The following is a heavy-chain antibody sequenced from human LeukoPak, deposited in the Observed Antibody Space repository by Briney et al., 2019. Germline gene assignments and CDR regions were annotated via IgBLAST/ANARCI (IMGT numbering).Heavy chain of an antibody. Sequence: SETLSLTCTVYGGSFSGYYWSWIRQPPGKGLEWIGEISHSGSTNYNPSLKSRVTISVDTSKNQFSLKMSSVTAADTAAYYCARGLRVGYSRSWFSTKPRPYLSRKYYMDVWGKGTTVTVSS. D-gene: IGHD6-13*01. CDR3: ARGLRVGYSRSWFSTKPRPYLSRKYYMDV. CDR1: GGSFSGYY. V-gene: IGHV4-34*01. J-gene: IGHJ6*03. CDR2: ISHSGST.